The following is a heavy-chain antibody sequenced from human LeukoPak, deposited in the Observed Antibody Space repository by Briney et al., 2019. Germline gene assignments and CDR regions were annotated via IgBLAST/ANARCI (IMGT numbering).Heavy chain of an antibody. CDR2: ISGSGGST. D-gene: IGHD3-22*01. Sequence: GGSLRLSCAASGFTFSSYAMSWVRQAPGKGLEWVSAISGSGGSTYNADPVKGRFTISRDNSKNTLYLQMNSLRAEDTAVYYCAKAPVGYYYDSSGERYFDYWGQGTLVTVSS. V-gene: IGHV3-23*01. CDR3: AKAPVGYYYDSSGERYFDY. J-gene: IGHJ4*02. CDR1: GFTFSSYA.